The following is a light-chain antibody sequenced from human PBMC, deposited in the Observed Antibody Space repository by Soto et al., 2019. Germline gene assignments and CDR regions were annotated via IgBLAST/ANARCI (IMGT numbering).Light chain of an antibody. Sequence: EIVLTQSPGTLYLSAGERATLSCRASQSVSSSNLAWYQQKPGQAPRLLIYGASTRATGIPARFSGSGSGTEFTLTISSLQSEDFAVYYCQQYNNWPPFTFGQGTRLEIK. CDR2: GAS. CDR3: QQYNNWPPFT. CDR1: QSVSSSN. V-gene: IGKV3-15*01. J-gene: IGKJ5*01.